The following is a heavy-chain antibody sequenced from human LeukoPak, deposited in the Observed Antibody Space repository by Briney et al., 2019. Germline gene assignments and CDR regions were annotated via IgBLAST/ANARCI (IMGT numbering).Heavy chain of an antibody. CDR1: GGSFSGYY. Sequence: SETLSLTCAVYGGSFSGYYWSWIRQPPGKGLEWIGEINHSGSTNYNPSLKSRVTISVDTSKDQFSLKLSSVTAADTAVYYCARDIGSGSYYGNWFDPWGQGTLVTVSS. CDR2: INHSGST. D-gene: IGHD3-10*01. V-gene: IGHV4-34*01. CDR3: ARDIGSGSYYGNWFDP. J-gene: IGHJ5*02.